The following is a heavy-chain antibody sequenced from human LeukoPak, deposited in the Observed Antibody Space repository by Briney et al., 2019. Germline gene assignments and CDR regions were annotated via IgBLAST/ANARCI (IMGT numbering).Heavy chain of an antibody. CDR1: GFTVSSSY. J-gene: IGHJ4*02. Sequence: GGSLRLSCAASGFTVSSSYMSWVRQAPGKGLEWVSIIYNGGTTNYADSVKGRFTISRDNSKNTLHLQMNSLRVEDTAVYYCARARIAVAGPFDYWGQGTLVTVSS. CDR2: IYNGGTT. D-gene: IGHD6-19*01. CDR3: ARARIAVAGPFDY. V-gene: IGHV3-53*01.